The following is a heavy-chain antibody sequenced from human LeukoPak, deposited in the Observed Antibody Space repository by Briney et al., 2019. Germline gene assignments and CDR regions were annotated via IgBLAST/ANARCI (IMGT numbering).Heavy chain of an antibody. Sequence: GESLKISCKGSGYSFTSYWIGWVRQMPGKGLEWMGIIYPGNSDTRYSPSFQGQVTISADKSISTAYLPWSSLKASDTAMYYCAKGTYYYDSSGYSHGANFDYWGQGTLVTVSS. J-gene: IGHJ4*02. CDR1: GYSFTSYW. CDR3: AKGTYYYDSSGYSHGANFDY. CDR2: IYPGNSDT. D-gene: IGHD3-22*01. V-gene: IGHV5-51*01.